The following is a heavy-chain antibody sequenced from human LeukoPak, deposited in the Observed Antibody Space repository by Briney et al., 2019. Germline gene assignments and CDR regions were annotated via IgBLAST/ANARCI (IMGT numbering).Heavy chain of an antibody. V-gene: IGHV3-23*01. D-gene: IGHD3-22*01. CDR1: GFSFNNYA. CDR2: ISAGNDI. J-gene: IGHJ4*02. Sequence: GGSLRLSCAASGFSFNNYAMVWVRQTPGKGLEWVSVISAGNDIVYADSVKGRFSISRDSSKNTLYLQMNSLRVEDTAVYYCAKAGSGHYYDYWGQGTLVTVSS. CDR3: AKAGSGHYYDY.